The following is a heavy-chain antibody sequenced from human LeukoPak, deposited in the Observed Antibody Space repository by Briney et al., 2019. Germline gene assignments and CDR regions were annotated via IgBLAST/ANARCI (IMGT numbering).Heavy chain of an antibody. V-gene: IGHV3-11*06. CDR2: ISGSGSYT. D-gene: IGHD2-2*01. CDR1: GFTFSDYY. J-gene: IGHJ6*04. Sequence: GGSLRLSCAASGFTFSDYYMTWIRQAPGKGLEWVSYISGSGSYTNYADSVKGRFTISRDNAKNSLFLQMNSLGAEDTAVYYCATGTRYCTSTSCSYYYGMDVWGKGTTVTVSS. CDR3: ATGTRYCTSTSCSYYYGMDV.